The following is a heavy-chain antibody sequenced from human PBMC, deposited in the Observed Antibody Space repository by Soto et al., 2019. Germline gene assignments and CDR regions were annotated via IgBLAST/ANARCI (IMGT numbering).Heavy chain of an antibody. CDR1: GYIFTSYW. Sequence: GESLKISGKGSGYIFTSYWISWVRQMPGKGLERMGRIDPSDSYTNYSPSLQGHVTMSADKSISTAYLQWSSLKASDTAMYYCARQGSDGSGSYSSPLYYYYGMDVWGQGTTVTVSS. J-gene: IGHJ6*02. D-gene: IGHD3-10*01. CDR3: ARQGSDGSGSYSSPLYYYYGMDV. CDR2: IDPSDSYT. V-gene: IGHV5-10-1*01.